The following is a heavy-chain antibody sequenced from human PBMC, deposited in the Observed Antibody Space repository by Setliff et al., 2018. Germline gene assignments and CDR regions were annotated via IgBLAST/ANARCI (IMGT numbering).Heavy chain of an antibody. CDR3: MRLVRFCSRTVCQRTSGDEA. D-gene: IGHD3-3*01. CDR1: GYTFNDYG. Sequence: RASVKVSCKTSGYTFNDYGIAWVRQAPGQGPEWMGWISGHNGNTYYSPKFDGRVSLTTDESTNTAYLELRGLRSDDTAVYYCMRLVRFCSRTVCQRTSGDEAWGQGTLVTVSS. CDR2: ISGHNGNT. J-gene: IGHJ5*02. V-gene: IGHV1-18*01.